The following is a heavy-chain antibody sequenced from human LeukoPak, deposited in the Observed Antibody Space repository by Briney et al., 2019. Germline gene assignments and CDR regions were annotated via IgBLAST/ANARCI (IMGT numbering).Heavy chain of an antibody. Sequence: GGSLRLSCAASGFAFSDYNMNWVRQAPGKGLEWVSSITSSSSYMYYADSVKGRFTISRDNAGNSLYLQMNSLRAEDTAVYYCARGGSSSPVISVHWGQGTLVTVSS. CDR1: GFAFSDYN. V-gene: IGHV3-21*01. D-gene: IGHD6-6*01. CDR2: ITSSSSYM. CDR3: ARGGSSSPVISVH. J-gene: IGHJ4*02.